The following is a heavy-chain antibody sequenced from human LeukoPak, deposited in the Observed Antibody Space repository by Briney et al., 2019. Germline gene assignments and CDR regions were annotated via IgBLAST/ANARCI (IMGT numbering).Heavy chain of an antibody. J-gene: IGHJ4*02. CDR1: GYTFTNNY. CDR2: IYPRDGGT. CDR3: ARDQEGFDY. V-gene: IGHV1-46*01. Sequence: ASVRVSCKASGYTFTNNYLHWVRQAPGQGLEWMGMIYPRDGGTSYAQNFQGRVTVTRDTSTTTVHMELRGLRSEDTAVYYCARDQEGFDYWGQGTVVTVSS.